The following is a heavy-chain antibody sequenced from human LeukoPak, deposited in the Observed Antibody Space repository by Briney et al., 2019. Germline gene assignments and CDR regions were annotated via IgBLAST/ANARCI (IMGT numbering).Heavy chain of an antibody. CDR1: GGTFSSYT. Sequence: SVKLSCTASGGTFSSYTIGWVRPAPGQGLEWMGRIIPILGIANYAQKFQGRVTITADKSTSTAYMELSSLRSEDTAVYYCARDRSSGYYTPGVYWGQGTLVTVSS. CDR2: IIPILGIA. CDR3: ARDRSSGYYTPGVY. V-gene: IGHV1-69*04. J-gene: IGHJ4*02. D-gene: IGHD3-22*01.